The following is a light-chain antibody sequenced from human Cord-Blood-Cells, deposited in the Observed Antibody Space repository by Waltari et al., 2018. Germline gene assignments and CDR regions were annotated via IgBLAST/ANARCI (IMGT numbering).Light chain of an antibody. J-gene: IGLJ3*02. V-gene: IGLV1-47*01. CDR3: AAWDDSLSGPV. Sequence: QSVLTQPHSASGTPGQRVTISCSGSSYNIGSNYVYWYQQLPGTAPKLLIYRNNQRPSGGPDRFPGSKAGTSASLAISGLRSEDEADYYCAAWDDSLSGPVFGGGTKLTVL. CDR1: SYNIGSNY. CDR2: RNN.